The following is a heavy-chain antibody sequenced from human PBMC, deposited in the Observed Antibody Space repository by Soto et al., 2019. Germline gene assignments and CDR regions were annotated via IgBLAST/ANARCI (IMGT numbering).Heavy chain of an antibody. J-gene: IGHJ5*02. CDR2: ISYDGSNK. V-gene: IGHV3-30-3*01. Sequence: QVQLVESGGGVVQPGRSLRLSCAASGFTFSSYAMHWVRQAPGKGLEWVAVISYDGSNKYYADSVKGRFTISRDNSKNTLYLQMNNLRAEDTAVYYCARAGRTVTPRGGRFDPWGQGTLVTVSS. CDR1: GFTFSSYA. CDR3: ARAGRTVTPRGGRFDP. D-gene: IGHD4-4*01.